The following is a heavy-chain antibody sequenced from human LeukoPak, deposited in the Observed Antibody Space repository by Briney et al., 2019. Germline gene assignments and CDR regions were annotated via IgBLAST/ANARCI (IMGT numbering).Heavy chain of an antibody. CDR3: AREPLFSGYYSDAFDI. CDR2: INPNSGGT. D-gene: IGHD3-22*01. V-gene: IGHV1-2*02. Sequence: ASVKVSCKASGYTFTGYYMHWVRQAPAPGLEWMGWINPNSGGTNYAQKLQGRVTMTTDTSTNTAYMELRSLRSDDTAVYYCAREPLFSGYYSDAFDIWGQGTMVTVSS. J-gene: IGHJ3*02. CDR1: GYTFTGYY.